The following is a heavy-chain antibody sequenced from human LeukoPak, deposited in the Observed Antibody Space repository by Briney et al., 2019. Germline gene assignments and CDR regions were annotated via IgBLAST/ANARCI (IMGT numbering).Heavy chain of an antibody. J-gene: IGHJ3*02. CDR1: GGSFSAYY. CDR3: AREAAIGTDPGPFDI. CDR2: INHSGTT. D-gene: IGHD6-13*01. Sequence: SETLSLTCAVYGGSFSAYYWSWIRQPPGKGLEWIGEINHSGTTYFNPSLKSRVTISVDTPKKQFSLRLNSVSAADTAVYYCAREAAIGTDPGPFDIWGQGTVVTVSS. V-gene: IGHV4-34*01.